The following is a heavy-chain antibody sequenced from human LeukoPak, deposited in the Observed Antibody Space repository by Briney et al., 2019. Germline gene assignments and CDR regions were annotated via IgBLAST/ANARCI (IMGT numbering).Heavy chain of an antibody. Sequence: SETLSLTCTVSGGSISSSSYYWGWIRQPPGKGLEWIGSIYYSGSTYYNPSLKSRVTISVDKSKNQFSLILTSVTAADTAVYFCARGGDWMFDYWGQGNLVTVSS. D-gene: IGHD3/OR15-3a*01. CDR1: GGSISSSSYY. CDR3: ARGGDWMFDY. V-gene: IGHV4-39*07. CDR2: IYYSGST. J-gene: IGHJ4*02.